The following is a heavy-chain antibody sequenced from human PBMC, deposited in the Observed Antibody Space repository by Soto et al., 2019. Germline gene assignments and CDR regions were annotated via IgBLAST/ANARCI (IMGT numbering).Heavy chain of an antibody. V-gene: IGHV1-69*13. D-gene: IGHD6-13*01. J-gene: IGHJ6*02. CDR3: ARENNIASLSYYSGMDV. Sequence: GASVKVSCKASGGTFSTYTISWVRQAPGQGLEWMGGIFSIFGTTNYAQKFQDRVTITADESTSTAYMELSSLRSEDSAVYYCARENNIASLSYYSGMDVWGQGTTIAFSS. CDR1: GGTFSTYT. CDR2: IFSIFGTT.